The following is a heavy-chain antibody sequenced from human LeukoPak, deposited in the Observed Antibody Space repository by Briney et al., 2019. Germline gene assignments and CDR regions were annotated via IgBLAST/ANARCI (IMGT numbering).Heavy chain of an antibody. CDR2: IDPRSGGT. CDR1: GYTFTDYY. V-gene: IGHV1-2*02. D-gene: IGHD2-2*02. Sequence: ASMKVSCKASGYTFTDYYMHWVRRVPGQGLEWMGWIDPRSGGTNFARKFQGRVTMTRDTSISTAYMELSRLTSDDTAVYYCTSSDYTSSDYWGQGTLVTVSS. CDR3: TSSDYTSSDY. J-gene: IGHJ4*02.